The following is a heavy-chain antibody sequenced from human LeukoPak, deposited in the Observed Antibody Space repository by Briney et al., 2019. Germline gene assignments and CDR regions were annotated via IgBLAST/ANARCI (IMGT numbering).Heavy chain of an antibody. V-gene: IGHV4-4*02. J-gene: IGHJ5*02. D-gene: IGHD6-19*01. CDR3: ARVYSSGTNWFDP. Sequence: SVTLSLTCAVSGGSISSTNWWSWVRQPPGKGLEWIGEIYHSGSTNYNPSLKSRVTISVDKSKNQFSLKLSSVTAADTAVYYCARVYSSGTNWFDPWGQGTLVTVSS. CDR1: GGSISSTNW. CDR2: IYHSGST.